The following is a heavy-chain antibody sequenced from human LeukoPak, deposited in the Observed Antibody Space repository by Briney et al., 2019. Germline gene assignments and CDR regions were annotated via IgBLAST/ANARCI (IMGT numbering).Heavy chain of an antibody. CDR1: GFTFDDYA. V-gene: IGHV3-9*01. Sequence: GGSLRLSCAASGFTFDDYAMHWVRQAPGKGLEWVSGISWNSGSIGYADSVKGRFTISRDNAKNSLYLQMDSLRAEDTALYYCAKDLRTSGYYPGDDASDIWGQGTMVTVSS. D-gene: IGHD3-22*01. CDR2: ISWNSGSI. CDR3: AKDLRTSGYYPGDDASDI. J-gene: IGHJ3*02.